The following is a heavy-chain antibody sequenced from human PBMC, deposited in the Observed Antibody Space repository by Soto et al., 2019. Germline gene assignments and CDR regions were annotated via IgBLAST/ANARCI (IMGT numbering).Heavy chain of an antibody. D-gene: IGHD3-16*01. CDR1: GFTFRSYV. CDR2: TSYDGSDK. CDR3: ARWGTTGGLDV. Sequence: QVQLVESGGGVVQPGTSLRVSCVGSGFTFRSYVIHWVRQAPGKGLEWVALTSYDGSDKYYGDSVRGRFTISRDNSRNTVDLQMDSLGLEDTAVYYCARWGTTGGLDVWGQGTLVSVSS. J-gene: IGHJ1*01. V-gene: IGHV3-30*19.